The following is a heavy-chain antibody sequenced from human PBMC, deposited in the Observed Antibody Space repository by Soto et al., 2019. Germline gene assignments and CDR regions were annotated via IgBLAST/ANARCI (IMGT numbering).Heavy chain of an antibody. CDR3: ARHNSQWPNWFDP. D-gene: IGHD1-1*01. Sequence: ASVKVSCKASGYTFTNFGISCVRQAPGQGLEWMGWISAYNGNTDYAHKFRGRVTMTTDTSTNTAYMDLRSLRSDDTAVYYCARHNSQWPNWFDPWGQGTPVTSPQ. CDR1: GYTFTNFG. CDR2: ISAYNGNT. J-gene: IGHJ5*02. V-gene: IGHV1-18*01.